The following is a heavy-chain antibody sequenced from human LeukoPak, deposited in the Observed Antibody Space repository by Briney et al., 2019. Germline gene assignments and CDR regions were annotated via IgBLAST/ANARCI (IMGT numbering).Heavy chain of an antibody. J-gene: IGHJ5*01. V-gene: IGHV1-2*02. CDR3: ARESWNSYGYLDS. CDR2: INPNSGAT. D-gene: IGHD5-18*01. CDR1: GYTFTGYY. Sequence: ASVKVSCKASGYTFTGYYMHWVRQAPGQGLEWMGWINPNSGATVYAQKFQGRVTLTRDTSINTAYMDLNSLRSDDTAVYYCARESWNSYGYLDSWGQGTLVTVSS.